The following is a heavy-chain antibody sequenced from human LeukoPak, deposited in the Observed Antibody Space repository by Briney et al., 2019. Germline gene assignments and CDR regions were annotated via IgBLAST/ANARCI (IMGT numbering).Heavy chain of an antibody. CDR1: GGSISSSSYY. Sequence: SETLSLTCTVSGGSISSSSYYWGWIRQPPGKGLEWIGRIYTSGSTNYNPSLKSRVTMSVDTSKNQFSLKLSSVTAADTAVYYCARDPPRGGIDYWGQGTLVTVSS. J-gene: IGHJ4*02. V-gene: IGHV4-39*07. CDR3: ARDPPRGGIDY. CDR2: IYTSGST. D-gene: IGHD5-24*01.